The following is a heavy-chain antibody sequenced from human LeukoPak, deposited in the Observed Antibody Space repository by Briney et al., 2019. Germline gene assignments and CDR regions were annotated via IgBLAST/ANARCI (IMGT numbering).Heavy chain of an antibody. CDR2: ISYDGSHK. CDR3: VRDRSPQLYGYFDF. CDR1: GFTFTTYA. V-gene: IGHV3-30*14. J-gene: IGHJ4*02. D-gene: IGHD2-8*01. Sequence: PGGSLRLSCAASGFTFTTYAMHWVRQAPGKGLEWVALISYDGSHKYYADSVKGRFTISRDNSKNTLSLQMNSLRPEDTAAYFCVRDRSPQLYGYFDFWGQGTLVTASS.